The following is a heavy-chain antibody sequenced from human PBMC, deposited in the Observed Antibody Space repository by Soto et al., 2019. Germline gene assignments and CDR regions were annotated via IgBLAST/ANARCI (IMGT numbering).Heavy chain of an antibody. Sequence: QVQLVESGGGVVQPGRSLRLSCVASGFIFSTYPIHWVRQAPGKGLEWVAVISYDGGNKYYADSVKGRFTISRDNSKNTLYLQMNNLRAEDTAVYYCASVLIAAAGFDSWGQGTLVTVSP. V-gene: IGHV3-30-3*01. CDR2: ISYDGGNK. J-gene: IGHJ4*02. CDR1: GFIFSTYP. CDR3: ASVLIAAAGFDS. D-gene: IGHD6-13*01.